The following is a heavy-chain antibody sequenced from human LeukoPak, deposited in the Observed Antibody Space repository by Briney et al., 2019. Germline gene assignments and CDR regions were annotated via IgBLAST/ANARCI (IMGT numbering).Heavy chain of an antibody. CDR1: GLTFNSQE. Sequence: GGSLRLSCVASGLTFNSQEMNWLRQTPGKGLECVSYISGSATTIHYADSVKGRFTISRDNAKNSLYLQLDSLRAEDTAVYYCARGYSYGSHFDLWGQGTPVTVSS. D-gene: IGHD5-18*01. V-gene: IGHV3-48*03. J-gene: IGHJ4*02. CDR2: ISGSATTI. CDR3: ARGYSYGSHFDL.